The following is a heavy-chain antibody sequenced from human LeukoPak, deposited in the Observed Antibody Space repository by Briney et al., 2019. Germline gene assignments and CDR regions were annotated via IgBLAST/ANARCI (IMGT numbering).Heavy chain of an antibody. CDR1: GFTFDDYG. CDR2: ISGSGGST. V-gene: IGHV3-23*01. J-gene: IGHJ4*02. D-gene: IGHD3-22*01. CDR3: AKVVDYYDSLDYFDY. Sequence: GGSLRLSCAASGFTFDDYGMSWVRQAPGKGLEWVSAISGSGGSTYYADFVKGRFTISRDNSKNTLYLQMNSLRAEDTAVYYCAKVVDYYDSLDYFDYWGQGTLVTVSS.